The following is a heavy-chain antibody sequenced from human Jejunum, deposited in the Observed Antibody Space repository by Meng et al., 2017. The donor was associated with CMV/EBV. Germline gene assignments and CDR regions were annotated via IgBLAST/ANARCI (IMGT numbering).Heavy chain of an antibody. D-gene: IGHD6-19*01. Sequence: TGSGGAISASYWSWIRQSPGKGLEWIGYIQNSGSTQYTPSLKSRVTMSIDTSKNQFSLKLRSVTAADTAVYYCARGGDISETTAHWGQGRLVTVSS. CDR2: IQNSGST. CDR1: GGAISASY. V-gene: IGHV4-59*01. CDR3: ARGGDISETTAH. J-gene: IGHJ4*02.